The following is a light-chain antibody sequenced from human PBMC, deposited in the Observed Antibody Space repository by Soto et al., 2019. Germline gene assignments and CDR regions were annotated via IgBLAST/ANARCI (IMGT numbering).Light chain of an antibody. J-gene: IGKJ4*01. Sequence: ETVLTQSPATLSLSPGERYTLSCMASQSLGSYLAWYQQKPGQAPRLLIYDASTRATCITARFSGSQSGTEFTLTISSLLSEDFAVYSCQPYNNWPLTFGGGTQVDIK. V-gene: IGKV3D-15*01. CDR2: DAS. CDR1: QSLGSY. CDR3: QPYNNWPLT.